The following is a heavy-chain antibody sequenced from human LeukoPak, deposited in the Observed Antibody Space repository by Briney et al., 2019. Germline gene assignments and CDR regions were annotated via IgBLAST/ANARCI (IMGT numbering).Heavy chain of an antibody. CDR1: GFTFSSYS. Sequence: GGSLRLSCAASGFTFSSYSMNWVRQAPGKGLEWVSSISSSSSYIYYADSVKGRFTISRDNAKNSLYLQMNSLRAEDTAVYYCAREIVVVPAARAPWGYYYYGMDVWGQGTTVTVSS. CDR2: ISSSSSYI. J-gene: IGHJ6*02. V-gene: IGHV3-21*01. D-gene: IGHD2-2*01. CDR3: AREIVVVPAARAPWGYYYYGMDV.